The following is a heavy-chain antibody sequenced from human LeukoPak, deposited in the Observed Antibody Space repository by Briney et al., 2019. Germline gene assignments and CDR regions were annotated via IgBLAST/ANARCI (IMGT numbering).Heavy chain of an antibody. CDR1: GFTFSSYS. J-gene: IGHJ4*02. D-gene: IGHD6-6*01. CDR2: ISSSSSYI. CDR3: ARDGHSSSSGLGY. V-gene: IGHV3-21*01. Sequence: PGGSLRLSCAASGFTFSSYSMNWVRQAPGKGLEWVSSISSSSSYIYYADSVKGRFTISRNNAKNSLYLQMNSLRAEDTAVYYCARDGHSSSSGLGYWGQGTLVTVSS.